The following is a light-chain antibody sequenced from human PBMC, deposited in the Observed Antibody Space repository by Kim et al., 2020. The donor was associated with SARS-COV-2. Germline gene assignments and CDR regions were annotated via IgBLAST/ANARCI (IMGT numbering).Light chain of an antibody. CDR3: DSRDNTSSHIL. V-gene: IGLV3-19*01. CDR1: SLRTYH. Sequence: SSELTQDPTVSVALGQTVRITCQGDSLRTYHASWYQQKPGQAPVLVIYGYNNRPSGIPDRFSGSTSGDTSSLTITGAQAEDEADYYCDSRDNTSSHILFG. J-gene: IGLJ1*01. CDR2: GYN.